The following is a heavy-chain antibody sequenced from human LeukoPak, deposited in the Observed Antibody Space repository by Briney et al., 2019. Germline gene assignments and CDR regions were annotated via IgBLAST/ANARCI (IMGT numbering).Heavy chain of an antibody. D-gene: IGHD3-16*01. J-gene: IGHJ5*02. CDR2: MNPNSGNT. V-gene: IGHV1-8*01. CDR1: GYTFTSYD. Sequence: ASVKVSCKASGYTFTSYDINLVRQVTGQGLEWMGWMNPNSGNTGYAQKFQGRVAMTRNTSISTAYMELSSLTSEDTAVYYCAREGASIDWFDPWGQGTLVTVSS. CDR3: AREGASIDWFDP.